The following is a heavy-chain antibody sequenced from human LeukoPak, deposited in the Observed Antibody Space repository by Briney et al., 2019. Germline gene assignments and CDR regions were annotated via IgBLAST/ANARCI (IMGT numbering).Heavy chain of an antibody. CDR2: IRSKANSYAT. CDR3: LPWVAYCGGDCYSDFDY. V-gene: IGHV3-73*01. D-gene: IGHD2-21*02. J-gene: IGHJ4*02. Sequence: GGSLRLSCAASGFTFGGSAMHWVRQASGKGLEWVGRIRSKANSYATAYAASVKGRFTISRDDSKNTAYLQMNSLKTEDTAVYYCLPWVAYCGGDCYSDFDYWGQGTLVTVSS. CDR1: GFTFGGSA.